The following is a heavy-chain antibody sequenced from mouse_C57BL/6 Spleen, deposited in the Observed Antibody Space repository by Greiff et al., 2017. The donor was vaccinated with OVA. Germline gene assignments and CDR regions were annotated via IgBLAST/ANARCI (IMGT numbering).Heavy chain of an antibody. Sequence: QVQLQQSGPELVKPGASVKISCKASGYAFSSSWMNWVKQRPGKGLEWIGRIYPGDGDTNYNGKFKGKATLTADKSSSTAYMQLSSLTSEDSAVYVCARWGGNYNYAMDYWGQGTSVTVSS. J-gene: IGHJ4*01. V-gene: IGHV1-82*01. CDR1: GYAFSSSW. CDR3: ARWGGNYNYAMDY. CDR2: IYPGDGDT. D-gene: IGHD2-1*01.